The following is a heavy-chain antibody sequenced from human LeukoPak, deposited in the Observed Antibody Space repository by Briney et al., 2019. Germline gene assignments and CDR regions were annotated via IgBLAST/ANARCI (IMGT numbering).Heavy chain of an antibody. CDR2: INTDGSST. J-gene: IGHJ6*03. Sequence: GGSLRLSCAASGFTFSSYWMHWVRQAPGKGLVWVSRINTDGSSTSYADSVKGRFTISRDNAKNTLYLQMNSLRAEDTAVYYCARAIDGVSYYYYMDVWGKGTTVTVSS. CDR3: ARAIDGVSYYYYMDV. CDR1: GFTFSSYW. V-gene: IGHV3-74*01. D-gene: IGHD6-6*01.